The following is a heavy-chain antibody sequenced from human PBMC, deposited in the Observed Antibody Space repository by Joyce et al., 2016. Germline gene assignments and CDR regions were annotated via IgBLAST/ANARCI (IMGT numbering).Heavy chain of an antibody. D-gene: IGHD3-22*01. J-gene: IGHJ3*02. CDR2: IFSNAEK. CDR3: ARIRDYYDSSGYYGPFDI. CDR1: GFAFRNARMG. V-gene: IGHV2-26*01. Sequence: QVTLKESGPALVKPTETLTLTCTVSGFAFRNARMGVSLIRQPPGKALEWLAHIFSNAEKSYNTSLKNRLTISKDTSKSQVVLTMTNLDPADTATYYCARIRDYYDSSGYYGPFDIWGQGTRVTVSS.